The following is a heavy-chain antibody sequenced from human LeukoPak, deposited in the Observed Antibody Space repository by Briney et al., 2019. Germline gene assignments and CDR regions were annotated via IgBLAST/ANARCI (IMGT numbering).Heavy chain of an antibody. Sequence: PGRSLRLSCAASGFTFSGYGMHWVRQAPGKGLEWVAVISYDGSNKYYADSVKGRFTISRDNSKNTLYLQMNSLRAEDTAVYYCAKLGHSYGYVDAFDIWGQGTMVTVSS. V-gene: IGHV3-30*18. CDR3: AKLGHSYGYVDAFDI. CDR2: ISYDGSNK. J-gene: IGHJ3*02. D-gene: IGHD5-18*01. CDR1: GFTFSGYG.